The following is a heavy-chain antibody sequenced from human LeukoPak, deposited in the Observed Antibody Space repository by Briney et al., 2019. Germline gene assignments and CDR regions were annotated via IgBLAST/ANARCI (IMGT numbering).Heavy chain of an antibody. J-gene: IGHJ4*02. V-gene: IGHV4-59*01. Sequence: SETLSLTCTVSGGSISSYYWSWIRQPPGKGLEWIGYIYYSGSTNYNPSLKSRVTISVDTSKNQFSLKLSSVTAADTAVYYCAKVPTVGVYYDSSGYYYGGDFDYWGQGTLVTVSS. D-gene: IGHD3-22*01. CDR2: IYYSGST. CDR3: AKVPTVGVYYDSSGYYYGGDFDY. CDR1: GGSISSYY.